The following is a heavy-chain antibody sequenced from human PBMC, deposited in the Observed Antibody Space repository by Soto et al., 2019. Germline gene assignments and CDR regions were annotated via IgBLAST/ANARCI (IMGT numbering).Heavy chain of an antibody. CDR3: AKDPAYTTTPDY. D-gene: IGHD1-1*01. V-gene: IGHV3-30*18. J-gene: IGHJ4*02. CDR2: ISHDGSNK. CDR1: GFTLSSYG. Sequence: GGSLRLSCVASGFTLSSYGMHWVRQAPGKGLEWVAFISHDGSNKQYADSVRGRFTISRDNSKNTLFLQMNSLRVEDTALYKCAKDPAYTTTPDYWGQGALVTVSS.